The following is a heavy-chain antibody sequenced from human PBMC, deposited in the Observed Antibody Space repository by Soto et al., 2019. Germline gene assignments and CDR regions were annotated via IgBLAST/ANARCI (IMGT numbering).Heavy chain of an antibody. J-gene: IGHJ6*02. D-gene: IGHD6-13*01. CDR3: ARDPASSSWFNYYGMDV. V-gene: IGHV1-69*13. CDR1: GGTFSSYA. CDR2: IIPIFGTA. Sequence: GASVKVSCKASGGTFSSYAISWVRQAPGQGLEWMGGIIPIFGTANYAQKFQGRVTITADESTSTAYMELSSLRAEDTAVYYCARDPASSSWFNYYGMDVWGQGTTVTVSS.